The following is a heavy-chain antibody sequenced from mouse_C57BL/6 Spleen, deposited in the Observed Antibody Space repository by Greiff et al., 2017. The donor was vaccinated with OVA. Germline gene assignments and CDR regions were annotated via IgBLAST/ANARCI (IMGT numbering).Heavy chain of an antibody. J-gene: IGHJ4*01. CDR3: ARSMGHYAMDY. V-gene: IGHV1-54*01. CDR1: GYAFTNYL. CDR2: INPGSGGT. D-gene: IGHD4-1*01. Sequence: VQLQQSGAELVRPGTSVKVSCKASGYAFTNYLIEWVKQRPGQGLEWIGVINPGSGGTNYNEKFKGKATLTADKSSITAYMQLSSLTSEDSAVYFCARSMGHYAMDYWGQGTSVTVSS.